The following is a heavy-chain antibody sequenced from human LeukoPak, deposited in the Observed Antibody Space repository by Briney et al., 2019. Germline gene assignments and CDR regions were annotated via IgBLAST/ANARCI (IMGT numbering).Heavy chain of an antibody. J-gene: IGHJ4*02. Sequence: GASVKVSCKASGYTFTGYYMHWVRQAPGQGLEWMGGIIPIFGTANYAQKFQGRVTITADKSTSTAYMELSSLRSEDTAVYYCARVHTAAAAESDYWGQGTLVTVSS. CDR1: GYTFTGYY. V-gene: IGHV1-69*06. CDR2: IIPIFGTA. CDR3: ARVHTAAAAESDY. D-gene: IGHD6-13*01.